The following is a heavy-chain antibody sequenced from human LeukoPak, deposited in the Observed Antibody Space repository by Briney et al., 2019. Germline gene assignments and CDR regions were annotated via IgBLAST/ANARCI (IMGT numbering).Heavy chain of an antibody. CDR3: ARQYSNNWYDDRGWFDP. CDR1: GGSFSGYY. J-gene: IGHJ5*02. Sequence: SETLSLTCAVYGGSFSGYYWSWIRQPPGKGLEWIGSIYHSGSSYYNPSLKSRVTISIDTSKNQFSLKLSSVTAADTAVYYCARQYSNNWYDDRGWFDPWGQGTPVIVSS. CDR2: IYHSGSS. V-gene: IGHV4-34*01. D-gene: IGHD6-13*01.